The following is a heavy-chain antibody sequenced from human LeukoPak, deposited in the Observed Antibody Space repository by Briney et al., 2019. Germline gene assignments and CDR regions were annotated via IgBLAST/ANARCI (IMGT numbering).Heavy chain of an antibody. CDR3: AGYSSSWYGGNFDY. J-gene: IGHJ4*02. V-gene: IGHV3-74*01. D-gene: IGHD6-13*01. Sequence: GGSLTLSCAASGFTFNIYWMHWVRQAPGKGLVWVSRINSVGSSTSYADSVKGRFTISGDNAKNTLYLQMNSLRAEDTAVYYCAGYSSSWYGGNFDYWGQGTLVTVSS. CDR2: INSVGSST. CDR1: GFTFNIYW.